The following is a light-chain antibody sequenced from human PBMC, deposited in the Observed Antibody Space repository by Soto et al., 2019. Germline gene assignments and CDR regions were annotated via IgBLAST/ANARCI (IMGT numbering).Light chain of an antibody. J-gene: IGKJ4*01. CDR3: QQSYSSPRT. Sequence: DIQMTQSPSSLSASVGDRVTITCRASQSIGTYLNWYQHRPGKAPRLLIYAASNLQSEVPSRFSGSGSGTDFTLTITSLQPEDFASYYCQQSYSSPRTFGGGTKVEIK. CDR1: QSIGTY. V-gene: IGKV1-39*01. CDR2: AAS.